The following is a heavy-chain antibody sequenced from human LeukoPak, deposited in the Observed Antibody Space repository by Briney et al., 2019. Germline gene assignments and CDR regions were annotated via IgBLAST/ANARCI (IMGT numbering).Heavy chain of an antibody. CDR2: IKQDGSER. J-gene: IGHJ4*02. Sequence: GVSLRLSCAASGFTFSSYWMSWVRQAPGKGLEWVANIKQDGSERYYVDSVKGRFTISRDNAKNSLYLEMSSLRAEDTAVYYCGRDRSRIYVWGQGTLVTVSS. CDR1: GFTFSSYW. CDR3: GRDRSRIYV. D-gene: IGHD2/OR15-2a*01. V-gene: IGHV3-7*01.